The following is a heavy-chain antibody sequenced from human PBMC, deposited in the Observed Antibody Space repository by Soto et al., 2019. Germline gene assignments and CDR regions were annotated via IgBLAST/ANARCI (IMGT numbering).Heavy chain of an antibody. J-gene: IGHJ4*02. D-gene: IGHD6-13*01. CDR3: ARDGAAGRVTDY. V-gene: IGHV1-69*06. CDR2: IIPIFGTA. Sequence: SVNVSCKASGGTFSSYAISWVRQAPGQGLEWMGGIIPIFGTANYAQKFQGRVTITADKSTSTAYMELSSLRSEDTAVYYCARDGAAGRVTDYWGQGTLVTVSS. CDR1: GGTFSSYA.